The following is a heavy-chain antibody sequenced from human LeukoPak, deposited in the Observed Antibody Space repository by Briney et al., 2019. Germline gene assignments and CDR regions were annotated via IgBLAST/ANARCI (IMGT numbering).Heavy chain of an antibody. D-gene: IGHD5-18*01. CDR1: GGSISSYY. CDR2: IYYSGSA. Sequence: SETLSLTCTVSGGSISSYYWSWIRQPPGKGLEWIGSIYYSGSAYYNPSLKSRVTISVDTSKNQFSLKLSSVTAADTAVYYCARDLNLKRYYVDTAMVRLSWFDPWGQGTLVTVSS. V-gene: IGHV4-59*12. J-gene: IGHJ5*02. CDR3: ARDLNLKRYYVDTAMVRLSWFDP.